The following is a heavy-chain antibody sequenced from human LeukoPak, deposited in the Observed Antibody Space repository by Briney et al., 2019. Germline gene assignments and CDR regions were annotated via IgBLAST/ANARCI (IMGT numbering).Heavy chain of an antibody. CDR3: ARLPAQNWFDP. V-gene: IGHV4-59*08. CDR2: IYYSGST. D-gene: IGHD2-2*01. Sequence: PSETLSLTCTVSGGTISNYYWTWIRQPPGKGLEWIGYIYYSGSTNYNPSLKSRFTISVDTSMNQFALKLSSVTAADTAVYYCARLPAQNWFDPGGQGTVVTVSS. J-gene: IGHJ5*02. CDR1: GGTISNYY.